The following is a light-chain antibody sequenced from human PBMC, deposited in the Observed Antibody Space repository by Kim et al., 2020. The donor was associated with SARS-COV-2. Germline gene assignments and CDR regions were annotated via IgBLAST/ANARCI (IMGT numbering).Light chain of an antibody. CDR1: RDISNY. Sequence: DIQMTQSPSSLSAAVGDRVTITCRASRDISNYLAWYQHKPGKIPTLLVYAASALQSGIPSRFSVSGSGTDFTLTIDSLQADDVATYYSLNCNSAPRTFGRGTKV. CDR3: LNCNSAPRT. J-gene: IGKJ1*01. CDR2: AAS. V-gene: IGKV1-27*01.